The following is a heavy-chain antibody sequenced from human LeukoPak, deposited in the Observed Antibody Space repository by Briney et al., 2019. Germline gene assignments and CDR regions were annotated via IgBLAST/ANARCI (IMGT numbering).Heavy chain of an antibody. J-gene: IGHJ6*03. CDR3: ARADYYGSGYYYMDV. CDR1: GGSFSGYY. Sequence: SETLSLTCAVYGGSFSGYYWSWIRQPPGKGLEWIGEINHSGSTNYNPSLKSRVTISVDTSKNQFSLKLSSVTAADTAVYYCARADYYGSGYYYMDVWGKGTTVTVSS. D-gene: IGHD3-10*01. V-gene: IGHV4-34*01. CDR2: INHSGST.